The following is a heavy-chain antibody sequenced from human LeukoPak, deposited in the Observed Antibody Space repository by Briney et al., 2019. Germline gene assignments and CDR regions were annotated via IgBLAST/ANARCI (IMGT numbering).Heavy chain of an antibody. CDR1: GGSFSGYY. Sequence: SETLSLTCAVYGGSFSGYYWSWIRQPPGKGLEWIGEINHSGSTNYNPSLKSRVTISVDTSKNQFSLKLSSVTAADTAVYYRARGPNSGYAYWGQGTLVTVSS. CDR2: INHSGST. CDR3: ARGPNSGYAY. J-gene: IGHJ4*02. D-gene: IGHD5-12*01. V-gene: IGHV4-34*01.